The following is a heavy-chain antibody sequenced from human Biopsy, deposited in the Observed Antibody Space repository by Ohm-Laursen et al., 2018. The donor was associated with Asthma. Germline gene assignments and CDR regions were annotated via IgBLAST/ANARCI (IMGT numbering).Heavy chain of an antibody. CDR1: GYTFTGYY. CDR2: INPNSGGT. D-gene: IGHD6-13*01. V-gene: IGHV1-2*04. J-gene: IGHJ6*02. Sequence: SVKVSCKVSGYTFTGYYMHWVRQAPGQGLEWMGWINPNSGGTNYAQKFQGWVTMTRDTSISTAYMELSRLRSDDTAVYYCARDAAAAGESYYYYYGMDVWGQGTTVTVSS. CDR3: ARDAAAAGESYYYYYGMDV.